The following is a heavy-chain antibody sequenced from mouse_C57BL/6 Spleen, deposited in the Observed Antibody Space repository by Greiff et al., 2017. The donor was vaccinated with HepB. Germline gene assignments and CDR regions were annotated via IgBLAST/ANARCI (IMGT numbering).Heavy chain of an antibody. CDR2: IDPSDSYT. V-gene: IGHV1-69*01. CDR1: GYTFTSYW. Sequence: QVQLQQPGAELVMPGASVKLSCKASGYTFTSYWMHWVKQRPGQGLEWIGEIDPSDSYTNYNQKFKGKSTLTVDKSSSTAYMQLSSLTSEDSAVYYCASTYYYGSSYVNYWGQGTTLTVSS. D-gene: IGHD1-1*01. J-gene: IGHJ2*01. CDR3: ASTYYYGSSYVNY.